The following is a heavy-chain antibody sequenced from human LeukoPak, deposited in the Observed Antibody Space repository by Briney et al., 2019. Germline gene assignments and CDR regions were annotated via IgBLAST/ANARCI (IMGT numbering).Heavy chain of an antibody. CDR2: IDTAGDT. J-gene: IGHJ3*01. Sequence: GGSLRLSCEASGFSFSRYDMHWVRQAIGKGLEWVSAIDTAGDTYYRGSVKGRFTISRENGKNSLYLQMNSLGAEDTAVYYCSPGGAPAGYAYHLWGQGTLVTVSS. CDR3: SPGGAPAGYAYHL. CDR1: GFSFSRYD. D-gene: IGHD3-16*01. V-gene: IGHV3-13*01.